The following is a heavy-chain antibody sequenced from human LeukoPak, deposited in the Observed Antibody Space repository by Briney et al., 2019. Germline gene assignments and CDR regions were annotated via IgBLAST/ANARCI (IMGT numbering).Heavy chain of an antibody. CDR1: GFTFSSYW. V-gene: IGHV3-74*01. J-gene: IGHJ6*02. D-gene: IGHD5-12*01. CDR3: ARGYSGYELYYYGMDV. Sequence: GGSLRLFCAASGFTFSSYWMHWVRQAPGKGLVWVSRINSDGSSTSYADSVKGRFTISRDNAKNTLYLQMNSLRAEDTAVYYCARGYSGYELYYYGMDVWGQGTTVTVSS. CDR2: INSDGSST.